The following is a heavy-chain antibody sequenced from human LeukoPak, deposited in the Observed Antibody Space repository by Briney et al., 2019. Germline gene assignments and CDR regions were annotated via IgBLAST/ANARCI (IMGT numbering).Heavy chain of an antibody. CDR3: AREIVGSSTSCYHPGCYYYYMDV. CDR1: GFTFSSYS. CDR2: ISSSSSYI. V-gene: IGHV3-21*01. D-gene: IGHD2-2*01. Sequence: PGGSLRLSCAASGFTFSSYSMNWVRQAPGKGLEWVSSISSSSSYIYYADSVKGRFTISRDNAKNSLYLQMNSLRAEDTAVYYCAREIVGSSTSCYHPGCYYYYMDVWGKGTTVTVSS. J-gene: IGHJ6*03.